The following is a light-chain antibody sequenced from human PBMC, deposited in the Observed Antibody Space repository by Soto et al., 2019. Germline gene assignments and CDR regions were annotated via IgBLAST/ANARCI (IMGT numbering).Light chain of an antibody. CDR1: QSVSSN. CDR3: HQRNK. J-gene: IGKJ5*01. CDR2: GAS. Sequence: EIVMTQSPATLSVSPGERATPSCRASQSVSSNLAWYQQKPGQAPRLLIYGASTRATGIPARFSGSGSGTDFTLTISSLEPEDFGVYFCHQRNKFGQGTRLEIK. V-gene: IGKV3-15*01.